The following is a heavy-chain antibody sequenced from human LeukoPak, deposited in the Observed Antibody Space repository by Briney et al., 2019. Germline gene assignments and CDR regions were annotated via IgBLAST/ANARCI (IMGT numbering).Heavy chain of an antibody. D-gene: IGHD2-15*01. CDR3: AGDLGYSGSL. J-gene: IGHJ4*02. V-gene: IGHV3-21*01. Sequence: PGGSLRLSCAASGSTFSSHAMSWVRQAPGKGLEWVSYISSSSTYIYYADSVKGRFTVSRDNAKNSLFLQMNSLRAEDTAVYYCAGDLGYSGSLWGQGTLVTVSS. CDR1: GSTFSSHA. CDR2: ISSSSTYI.